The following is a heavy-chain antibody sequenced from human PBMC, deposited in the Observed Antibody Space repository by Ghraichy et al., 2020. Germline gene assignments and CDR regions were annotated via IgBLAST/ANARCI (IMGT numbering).Heavy chain of an antibody. D-gene: IGHD3-10*01. CDR3: AKGLAISNYYDA. CDR2: ISWGSTTI. V-gene: IGHV3-9*01. CDR1: GFAFDNFV. J-gene: IGHJ5*02. Sequence: SLRLSCAASGFAFDNFVMHWVRQRPGKGLEWVSGISWGSTTIGYADSVKGRFTISRDNAKNSLYLQMNSLTIEDTAFYYCAKGLAISNYYDAWGQGILVTFSS.